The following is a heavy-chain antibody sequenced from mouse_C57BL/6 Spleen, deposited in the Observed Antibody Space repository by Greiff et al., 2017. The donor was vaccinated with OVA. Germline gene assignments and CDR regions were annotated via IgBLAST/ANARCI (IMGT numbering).Heavy chain of an antibody. CDR2: INTSNGGT. CDR3: ARDGGTHLGYWYFDV. Sequence: QVQLQQPGTELVKPGASVKLSCKASGYTFTSYWMHWVKQRPGQGLEWIGYINTSNGGTNYNEKFKSKATLTVDNSSSTAYMQLSSLTSEDSAVYYCARDGGTHLGYWYFDVWGTGTTVTVAA. CDR1: GYTFTSYW. J-gene: IGHJ1*03. D-gene: IGHD3-3*01. V-gene: IGHV1-53*01.